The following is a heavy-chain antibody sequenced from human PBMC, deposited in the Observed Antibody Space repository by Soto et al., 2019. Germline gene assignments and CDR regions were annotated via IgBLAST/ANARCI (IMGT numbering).Heavy chain of an antibody. CDR1: GFSFGSYA. Sequence: GGSLRLSCAASGFSFGSYALSWVRQAPGKGLEWVSTISGSDGKTFYADSVKGRFSISRDTSQSTLYLQMYSLRADDTAVYYCAKDRDILTGSDGYYYYGMDVWGQGTTVTVSS. V-gene: IGHV3-23*01. D-gene: IGHD3-9*01. J-gene: IGHJ6*02. CDR2: ISGSDGKT. CDR3: AKDRDILTGSDGYYYYGMDV.